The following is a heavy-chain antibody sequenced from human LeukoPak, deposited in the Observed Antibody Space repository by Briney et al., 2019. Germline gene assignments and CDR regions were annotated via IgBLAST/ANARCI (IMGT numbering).Heavy chain of an antibody. CDR2: ISYDGSNK. J-gene: IGHJ4*02. D-gene: IGHD3-22*01. CDR1: GFTFSSYA. V-gene: IGHV3-30-3*01. Sequence: GGSLRLSCAASGFTFSSYAMHWVRQAPGKGLEWVAVISYDGSNKYYADSVKGRFTISRDNSKNTLYLQMNSLRAEDTAVYYCARDLIGGYDSSGFLDYWGQGTLVTASS. CDR3: ARDLIGGYDSSGFLDY.